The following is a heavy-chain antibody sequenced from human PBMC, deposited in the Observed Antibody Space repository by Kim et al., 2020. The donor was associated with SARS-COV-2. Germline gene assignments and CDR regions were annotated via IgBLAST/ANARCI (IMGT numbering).Heavy chain of an antibody. V-gene: IGHV4-34*01. CDR2: INHSGST. J-gene: IGHJ5*02. CDR3: ARGRITMFRGVIITGSWFDP. Sequence: SETLSLTCAVYGGSFSGYSWSWIRQPPGKGLEWIGEINHSGSTNYNPSLKSRVTISVDTSKNQFSLKLSSVTAADTAVYYCARGRITMFRGVIITGSWFDPWGHGTLVTVSS. D-gene: IGHD3-10*01. CDR1: GGSFSGYS.